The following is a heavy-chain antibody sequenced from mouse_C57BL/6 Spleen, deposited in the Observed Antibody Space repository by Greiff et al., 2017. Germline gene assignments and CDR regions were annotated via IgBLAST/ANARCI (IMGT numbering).Heavy chain of an antibody. Sequence: EVQLQQSGAELVRPGSSVKMSCKTSGYTFTSYGINWVKQRPGQGLEWIGYIYIGNGYTEYNEKFKGKATLTSDTSSSTAYMQLSSLTSEDSAIXFFATHYYGICYYAMDYWGQGTSVTVSS. CDR3: ATHYYGICYYAMDY. CDR2: IYIGNGYT. CDR1: GYTFTSYG. J-gene: IGHJ4*01. V-gene: IGHV1-58*01. D-gene: IGHD1-1*01.